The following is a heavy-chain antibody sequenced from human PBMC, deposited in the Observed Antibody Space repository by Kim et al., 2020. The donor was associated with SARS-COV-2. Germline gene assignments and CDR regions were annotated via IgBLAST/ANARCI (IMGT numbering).Heavy chain of an antibody. D-gene: IGHD2-15*01. CDR3: AGEVVATESYYYYGMDV. J-gene: IGHJ6*02. CDR2: IYYSGST. CDR1: GGSISSSSYY. Sequence: SETLSLTCTVSGGSISSSSYYWGWIRQPPGKGLEWIGSIYYSGSTYYNPSLKSRVTISVDTSKNQFSLKLSSVTAADTAVYYCAGEVVATESYYYYGMDVWGQGTTVTVSS. V-gene: IGHV4-39*02.